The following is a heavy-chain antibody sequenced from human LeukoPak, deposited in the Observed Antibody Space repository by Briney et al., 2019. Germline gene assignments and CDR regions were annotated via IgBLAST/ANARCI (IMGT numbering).Heavy chain of an antibody. V-gene: IGHV4-59*01. CDR1: GGSISHYF. CDR2: IYYSGTT. Sequence: PSETLSLTCTVSGGSISHYFWSWIRQPPGKGLEWIGYIYYSGTTNYNPSLKSRVTILVDTSKNQFSLKLSSVTAADTAVYYCARGVYIAAAQYGYWGQGTLVTVSS. D-gene: IGHD6-13*01. CDR3: ARGVYIAAAQYGY. J-gene: IGHJ4*02.